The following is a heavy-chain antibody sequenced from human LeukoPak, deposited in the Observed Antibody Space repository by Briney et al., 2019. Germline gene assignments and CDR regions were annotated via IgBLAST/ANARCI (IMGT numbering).Heavy chain of an antibody. CDR2: ISGSGGST. CDR3: AKEVAQQWLVTPFDY. Sequence: PGGSLRLSCAASGFTFSSCAMSWVRQAPGKGLEWVTSISGSGGSTYSADSVKGRFTISRDNSKNTLYLQMNSLRAEDTAVYYCAKEVAQQWLVTPFDYWGQGTLVTVSS. D-gene: IGHD6-19*01. V-gene: IGHV3-23*01. J-gene: IGHJ4*02. CDR1: GFTFSSCA.